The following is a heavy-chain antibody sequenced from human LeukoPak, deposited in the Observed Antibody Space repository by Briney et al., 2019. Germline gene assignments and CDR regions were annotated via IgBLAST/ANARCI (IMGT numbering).Heavy chain of an antibody. D-gene: IGHD4-23*01. CDR3: ARDAVVGTGIAFDV. CDR1: GYTFTAYV. V-gene: IGHV1-3*01. CDR2: INAGHGNT. Sequence: ASVKVSCKTSGYTFTAYVMHWVRQAPGQGLEWMGWINAGHGNTKYSQKFQDRVAITRDTSASTVYMELSSLRSEDTAVYYCARDAVVGTGIAFDVWGQGTMVTVSS. J-gene: IGHJ3*01.